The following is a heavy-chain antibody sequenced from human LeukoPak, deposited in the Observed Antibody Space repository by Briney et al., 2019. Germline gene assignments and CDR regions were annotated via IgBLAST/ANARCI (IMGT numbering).Heavy chain of an antibody. V-gene: IGHV1-2*02. Sequence: ASVKVSCKASGYTFTGYYMHWVRQAPGQGLEWMGWINPNSGRTNYAQKFQGRVTMTRDTSISTAYMELSRLRSDDTAVYYCARSWKMATIPPSVWGQGTLVTVSS. D-gene: IGHD5-24*01. CDR2: INPNSGRT. CDR3: ARSWKMATIPPSV. J-gene: IGHJ4*02. CDR1: GYTFTGYY.